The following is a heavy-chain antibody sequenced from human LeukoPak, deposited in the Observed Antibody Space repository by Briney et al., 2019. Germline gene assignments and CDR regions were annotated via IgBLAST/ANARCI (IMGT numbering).Heavy chain of an antibody. Sequence: GATLRLSCAASGFTFHNYAIHWVRQAPGKGLEWVSLTSGDGITTYFADSVKGRFTISRDNSKSSLFLQMNSLRTEDTALYYCARDHVYGGADYWGQGTPVTVSS. V-gene: IGHV3-43*02. D-gene: IGHD5/OR15-5a*01. CDR3: ARDHVYGGADY. J-gene: IGHJ4*02. CDR2: TSGDGITT. CDR1: GFTFHNYA.